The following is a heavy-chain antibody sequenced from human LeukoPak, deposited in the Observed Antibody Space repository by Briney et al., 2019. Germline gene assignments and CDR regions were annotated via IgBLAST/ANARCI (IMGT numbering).Heavy chain of an antibody. CDR3: ARAVVYQLLGNAFDI. V-gene: IGHV4-59*01. J-gene: IGHJ3*02. CDR2: IYYSGSA. Sequence: SETLSLTCTVSGGSISSYYWSWIRQPPGKGLEWIGYIYYSGSANYNPSLKSRVTISVDTSKNQFSLKLSSVTAADTAVYYCARAVVYQLLGNAFDIWGQGTMVTVSS. D-gene: IGHD2-2*01. CDR1: GGSISSYY.